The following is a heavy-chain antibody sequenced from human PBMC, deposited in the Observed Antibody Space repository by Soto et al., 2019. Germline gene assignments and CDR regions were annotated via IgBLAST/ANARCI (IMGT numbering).Heavy chain of an antibody. J-gene: IGHJ4*02. CDR2: IIPIFGTA. CDR1: GGTFSSYA. V-gene: IGHV1-69*01. D-gene: IGHD6-25*01. Sequence: QVQLVQSGAEVKKPGSSVKVSCKASGGTFSSYAISWVRQAPGQGLEWMGGIIPIFGTANYAQKFQGRVTITADESTSTAYMELSSLRSEDTAVYCCAFFQAAATFASHDYWGQGALVTVSS. CDR3: AFFQAAATFASHDY.